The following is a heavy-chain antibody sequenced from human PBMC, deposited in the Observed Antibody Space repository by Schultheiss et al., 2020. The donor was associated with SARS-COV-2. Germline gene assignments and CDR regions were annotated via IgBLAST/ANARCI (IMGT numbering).Heavy chain of an antibody. CDR3: VRDNGSYYHNWATYYDFWSGYYYYYYYMDV. D-gene: IGHD3-3*01. CDR1: GFTFSSYG. V-gene: IGHV3-NL1*01. CDR2: IYSGGST. J-gene: IGHJ6*03. Sequence: GGSLRLSCAASGFTFSSYGMHWVRQAPGKGLEWVSVIYSGGSTYYADSVKGRFTISRDNSKNTLYLQMTSLRAEDTAVYYCVRDNGSYYHNWATYYDFWSGYYYYYYYMDVWGKGTTVTVSS.